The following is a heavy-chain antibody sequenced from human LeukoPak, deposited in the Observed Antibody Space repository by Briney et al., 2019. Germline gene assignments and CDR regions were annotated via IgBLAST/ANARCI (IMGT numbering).Heavy chain of an antibody. D-gene: IGHD4-17*01. CDR2: ISYSGST. J-gene: IGHJ4*02. CDR3: ASVNYVDYGFDY. Sequence: PSETLSLTCTVSGGSISNSHYYWGWIRQPPGKGLEWIAHISYSGSTYYNPSLRSRVTISVDTPKNQFSLKLASMTAADAAIFYCASVNYVDYGFDYWGQGTLVTVSS. V-gene: IGHV4-39*01. CDR1: GGSISNSHYY.